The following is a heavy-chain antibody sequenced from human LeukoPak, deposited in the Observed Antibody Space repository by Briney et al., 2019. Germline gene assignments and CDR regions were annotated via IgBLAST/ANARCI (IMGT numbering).Heavy chain of an antibody. CDR3: ARGRRIQLWLGVEYFQH. CDR2: INHSGST. Sequence: PSGTLSLTCAVYGGSFSGYYWSWVRQPPGKGLEWIGEINHSGSTNYNPSLTSRVTISVDTSKNQFSLQLSSVTAADTAVYYCARGRRIQLWLGVEYFQHWGQGTLVTVSS. CDR1: GGSFSGYY. D-gene: IGHD5-18*01. J-gene: IGHJ1*01. V-gene: IGHV4-34*01.